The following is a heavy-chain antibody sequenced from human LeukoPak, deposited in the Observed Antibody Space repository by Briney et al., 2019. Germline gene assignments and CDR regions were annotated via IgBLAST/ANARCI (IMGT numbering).Heavy chain of an antibody. Sequence: PGGSLRLSCAASGFTFSSYAMSWVRQAPGKGLEWVSAISGRGGSTYYADSVKGRFTISRDNSKNTLYLQMNSLRAEDTAVYYCAKSNYYGSERDAFDIWGQGTMVTVSS. J-gene: IGHJ3*02. CDR2: ISGRGGST. CDR1: GFTFSSYA. CDR3: AKSNYYGSERDAFDI. D-gene: IGHD3-10*01. V-gene: IGHV3-23*01.